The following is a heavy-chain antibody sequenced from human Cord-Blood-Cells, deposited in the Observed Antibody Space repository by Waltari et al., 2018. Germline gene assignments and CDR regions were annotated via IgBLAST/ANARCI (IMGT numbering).Heavy chain of an antibody. J-gene: IGHJ4*02. D-gene: IGHD2-2*01. CDR2: ISAYNGNT. V-gene: IGHV1-18*04. CDR3: ARDPDYAH. Sequence: QVHLVQCGAEVKKPEASVNVSCKAPGYTFTSPGISGVLEAHGQGLEWMGWISAYNGNTNYAQKLQGRVTMTTDTSTSTAYMELRSLRSDDTAVYYCARDPDYAHWGQGTLVTVSS. CDR1: GYTFTSPG.